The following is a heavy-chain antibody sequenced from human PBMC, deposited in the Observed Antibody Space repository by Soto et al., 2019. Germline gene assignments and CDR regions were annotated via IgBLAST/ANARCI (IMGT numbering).Heavy chain of an antibody. CDR2: MYYSGST. CDR1: GGSISSSNYY. Sequence: SETLSLTCAVSGGSISSSNYYWAWIRQSPGKGLEWIGNMYYSGSTYYNLSLKSRVTMSVDTSKNQFSLKISSVTAADTSVYYCARIVVIPAAPDYYNYYGVDVWGQGTTVTVSS. D-gene: IGHD2-2*01. J-gene: IGHJ6*02. V-gene: IGHV4-39*01. CDR3: ARIVVIPAAPDYYNYYGVDV.